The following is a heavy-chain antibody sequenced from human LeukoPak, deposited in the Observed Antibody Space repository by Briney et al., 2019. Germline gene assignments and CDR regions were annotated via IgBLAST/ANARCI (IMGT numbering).Heavy chain of an antibody. CDR1: GDSISTTTYY. V-gene: IGHV4-39*01. CDR3: ARHGVSSSRVYHYYLDV. Sequence: ASETLSLTCSVSGDSISTTTYYWGWIRQPPGKGLEWIGSVYYSGNTYYNPPLKSRVTISVDTSKNQFSLNLSSVTAADTAVYYCARHGVSSSRVYHYYLDVWGKGTTVTVSS. CDR2: VYYSGNT. J-gene: IGHJ6*03. D-gene: IGHD6-13*01.